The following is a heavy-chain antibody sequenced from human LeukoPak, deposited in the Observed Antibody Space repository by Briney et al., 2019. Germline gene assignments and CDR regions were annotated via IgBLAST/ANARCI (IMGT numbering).Heavy chain of an antibody. CDR1: GGSISSYSNY. CDR3: ANSIDFDYGDYYFDY. V-gene: IGHV4-61*02. D-gene: IGHD4-17*01. Sequence: SQTLSLTCTVSGGSISSYSNYWSWIRQPAGKGLEWIGRIYTSGSTNYNPSLKSRVTISLDTSKNQFSLKLSSVTAADTAVYYCANSIDFDYGDYYFDYWGQGALVTISS. CDR2: IYTSGST. J-gene: IGHJ4*02.